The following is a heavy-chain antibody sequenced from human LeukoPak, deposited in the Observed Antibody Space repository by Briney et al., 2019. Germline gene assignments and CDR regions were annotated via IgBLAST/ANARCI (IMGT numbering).Heavy chain of an antibody. J-gene: IGHJ4*02. CDR1: GFTFSRYW. CDR2: IKHDGSED. Sequence: TGGSLRLSCAASGFTFSRYWMTWVRQAPGKGLEWVATIKHDGSEDYYVDSVKGRFTISRDNAKSSMWLQMSSLRAEDTAVYYCGRDQTPFYWGQGSLVTVSS. D-gene: IGHD2-15*01. CDR3: GRDQTPFY. V-gene: IGHV3-7*01.